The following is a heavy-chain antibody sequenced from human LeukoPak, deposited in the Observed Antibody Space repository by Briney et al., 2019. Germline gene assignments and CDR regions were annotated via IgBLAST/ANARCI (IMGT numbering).Heavy chain of an antibody. J-gene: IGHJ5*02. V-gene: IGHV4-34*01. Sequence: SETLPLTCAVYGGSFSGYYWSWIRQPPGKGLEWIGEINHSGSTNYNPSLKSRVTISVDTSKNQFSLKLSSVTAADTAVYYCARVPRHNWNGPRWFDPWGQGTLVTVSS. CDR1: GGSFSGYY. D-gene: IGHD1-1*01. CDR3: ARVPRHNWNGPRWFDP. CDR2: INHSGST.